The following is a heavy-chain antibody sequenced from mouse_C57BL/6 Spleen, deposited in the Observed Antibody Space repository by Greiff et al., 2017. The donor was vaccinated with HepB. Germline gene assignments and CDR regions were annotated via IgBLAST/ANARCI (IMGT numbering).Heavy chain of an antibody. Sequence: VQLQQPGAELVKPGASVKLSCKASGYTFTSYWMQWVKQRPGQGLEWIGEIDPSDSYTNYNQKFKGKATLTVDTSSSTAYMQLSSLTSEDSAVYYCARGAYDGFDYWGQGTTLTVSS. CDR2: IDPSDSYT. V-gene: IGHV1-50*01. CDR1: GYTFTSYW. J-gene: IGHJ2*01. D-gene: IGHD2-3*01. CDR3: ARGAYDGFDY.